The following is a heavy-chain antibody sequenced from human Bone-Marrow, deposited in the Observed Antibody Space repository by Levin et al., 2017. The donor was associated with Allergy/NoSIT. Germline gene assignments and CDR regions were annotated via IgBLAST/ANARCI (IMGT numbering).Heavy chain of an antibody. CDR3: ASLFSLVYYYYGMDV. V-gene: IGHV3-7*01. CDR1: GFTFSSYW. D-gene: IGHD3-16*02. CDR2: IKQDGSEK. Sequence: GESLKISCAASGFTFSSYWMSWVRQAPGKGLEWVANIKQDGSEKYYVDSVKGRFTISRDNAKNSLYLQMNSLRAEDTAVYYCASLFSLVYYYYGMDVWGQGTTVTVSS. J-gene: IGHJ6*02.